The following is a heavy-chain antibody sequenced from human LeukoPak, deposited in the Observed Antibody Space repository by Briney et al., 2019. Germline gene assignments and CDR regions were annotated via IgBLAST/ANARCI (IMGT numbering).Heavy chain of an antibody. CDR2: IRSSGSTI. CDR1: PFPRIIHE. Sequence: RLSPHSPPFPRIIHELHYFCHSPPTPLPSPSSIRSSGSTICYADSVKGRFTISRDNAKNSLFLQMNGLRAEDTAVYYCARGISSGPTWGAFDIWGQGTMVTASS. D-gene: IGHD3-22*01. CDR3: ARGISSGPTWGAFDI. V-gene: IGHV3-48*03. J-gene: IGHJ3*02.